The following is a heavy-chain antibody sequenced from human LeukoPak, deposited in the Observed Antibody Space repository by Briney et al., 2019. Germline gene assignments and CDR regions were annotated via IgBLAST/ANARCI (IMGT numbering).Heavy chain of an antibody. V-gene: IGHV4-59*08. CDR3: ARQVDGLRRFDP. D-gene: IGHD5-12*01. J-gene: IGHJ5*02. CDR1: GGSISSYY. Sequence: MTSETLSLTCTVSGGSISSYYWSWIRQPPGKGLEWIGYIYYSGSTKYKPSLKSRVTISVDTSKNQFSLRLSSVTAADTAVYYRARQVDGLRRFDPWGQGTLVTVSS. CDR2: IYYSGST.